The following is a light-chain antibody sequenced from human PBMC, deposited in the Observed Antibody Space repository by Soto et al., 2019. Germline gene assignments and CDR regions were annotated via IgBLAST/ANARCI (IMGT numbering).Light chain of an antibody. CDR1: QSISMY. V-gene: IGKV1-39*01. CDR3: QQSYNTPRT. CDR2: GSF. J-gene: IGKJ1*01. Sequence: DIQIIQSPSSLSASVGDRVTITCRTSQSISMYLNWYQHKLGTAPKLLIHGSFKLQSGVPSRFSGSGSGTDFTLTISSMHPEDFANYYCQQSYNTPRTFGLGTKVDIK.